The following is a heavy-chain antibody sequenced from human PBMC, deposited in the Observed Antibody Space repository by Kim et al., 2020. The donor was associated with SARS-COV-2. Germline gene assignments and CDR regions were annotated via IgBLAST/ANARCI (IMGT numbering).Heavy chain of an antibody. CDR3: ARGGWEFDY. V-gene: IGHV6-1*01. D-gene: IGHD6-19*01. CDR2: TYYRSKWYK. Sequence: SQTLSLTCAISVDIFSLNSAAWNWIRQSPSRGREWLGRTYYRSKWYKDYALSVKSRITIIPDTSKNQFSLHLNSVTPDDTAVYYCARGGWEFDYWGQGTLVTVSS. J-gene: IGHJ4*02. CDR1: VDIFSLNSAA.